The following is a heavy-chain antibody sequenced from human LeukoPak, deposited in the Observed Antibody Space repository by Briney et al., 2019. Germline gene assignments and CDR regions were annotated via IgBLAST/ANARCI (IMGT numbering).Heavy chain of an antibody. D-gene: IGHD6-13*01. CDR3: ARGRVSSSTWYSTYMDV. J-gene: IGHJ6*03. Sequence: SETLSLTCTVSADSITLYYWTWLRQPPGKGLEWLGYIDHTGSTNYNPSLNSRVTMSRDTSKNHFSLRLSSVTAADTALYFCARGRVSSSTWYSTYMDVWGKGTTVTVSS. CDR1: ADSITLYY. CDR2: IDHTGST. V-gene: IGHV4-59*01.